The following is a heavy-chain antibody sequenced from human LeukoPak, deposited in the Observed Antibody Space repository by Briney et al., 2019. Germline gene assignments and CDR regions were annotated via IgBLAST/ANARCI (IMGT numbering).Heavy chain of an antibody. CDR2: IKGDGSET. CDR1: GFMFDNFW. CDR3: ARQDRRYDNSAYRTCVY. D-gene: IGHD3-22*01. Sequence: PGGSLRLFCAASGFMFDNFWMSWVRQVPGKGLEWVANIKGDGSETHYVDSVKGRFTISRDNGKNSLYLQMNSLRVEDTAVYYCARQDRRYDNSAYRTCVYWGQGTLVTVSS. V-gene: IGHV3-7*01. J-gene: IGHJ4*02.